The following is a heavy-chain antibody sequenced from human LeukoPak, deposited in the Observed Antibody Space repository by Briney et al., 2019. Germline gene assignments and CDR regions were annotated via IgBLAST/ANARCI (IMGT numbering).Heavy chain of an antibody. V-gene: IGHV3-64D*06. CDR2: ISNYGGVT. D-gene: IGHD2-2*01. CDR3: VKDTSSSFLGDY. Sequence: PGGSLRLSCAASGFTFSSYAMHWVRQASGTGLEYVSAISNYGGVTYYADSVKGRFTISRDNSKNTLYLQMSSLRAEDSAVYYCVKDTSSSFLGDYWGQGTLVTVSS. CDR1: GFTFSSYA. J-gene: IGHJ4*02.